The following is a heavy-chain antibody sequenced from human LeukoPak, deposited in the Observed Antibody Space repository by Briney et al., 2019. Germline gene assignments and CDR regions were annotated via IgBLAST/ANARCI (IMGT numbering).Heavy chain of an antibody. J-gene: IGHJ5*02. CDR3: ATSPTFDP. Sequence: AGGSLRLSCVASGFTFNNYAMSWVRQAPEKGLEWVSAISGSGDITYYAEAVKGRFTISSDNSRSTLYLKMSSLRAEDTAIYYCATSPTFDPWGQGTLVTVSS. V-gene: IGHV3-23*01. CDR1: GFTFNNYA. CDR2: ISGSGDIT.